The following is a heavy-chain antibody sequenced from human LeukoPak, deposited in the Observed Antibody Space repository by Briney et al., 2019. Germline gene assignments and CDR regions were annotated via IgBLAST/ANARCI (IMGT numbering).Heavy chain of an antibody. V-gene: IGHV3-66*01. CDR2: IYSGGST. J-gene: IGHJ4*02. CDR3: ARVRGIVVV. CDR1: EFSVGSNY. D-gene: IGHD3-22*01. Sequence: GGSLRLSCAASEFSVGSNYMTWVREAPGKGLEWVSLIYSGGSTYYADSVKGRFTISRDNSKNTLYLQMNSLRAEDTAVYYCARVRGIVVVWGQGTLVTVSS.